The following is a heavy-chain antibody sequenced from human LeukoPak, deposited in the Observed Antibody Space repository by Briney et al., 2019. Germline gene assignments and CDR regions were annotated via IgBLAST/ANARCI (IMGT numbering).Heavy chain of an antibody. CDR2: IWYDDSNK. CDR3: ARRVIDYDFDY. D-gene: IGHD3-10*01. V-gene: IGHV3-33*01. Sequence: GGSLRLSCAASGFTFSSYGMHWVRQAPGKGLEWVAVIWYDDSNKYYADSVKGRFTISRDNSKNTLYLQMNSLRAEDTAVYYCARRVIDYDFDYWGQGTLVTVSS. CDR1: GFTFSSYG. J-gene: IGHJ4*02.